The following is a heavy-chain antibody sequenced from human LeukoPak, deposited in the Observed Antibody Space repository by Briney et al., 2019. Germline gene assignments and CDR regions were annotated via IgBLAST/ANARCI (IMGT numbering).Heavy chain of an antibody. Sequence: SETLSLTCTVSGGSISSSSYYWGWIRQPPGKGLEWIGSIYYSGSTYYNPSLKSRVTISVDTSKNQFSLKLSSVTAADTAVYYCARHSRIQLWLSNWFDPWGQGTLVTVSS. D-gene: IGHD5-18*01. CDR2: IYYSGST. J-gene: IGHJ5*02. CDR3: ARHSRIQLWLSNWFDP. CDR1: GGSISSSSYY. V-gene: IGHV4-39*01.